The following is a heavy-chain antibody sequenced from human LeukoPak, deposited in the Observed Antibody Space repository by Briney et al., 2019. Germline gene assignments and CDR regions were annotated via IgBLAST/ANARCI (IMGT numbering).Heavy chain of an antibody. CDR1: GFTFSDYY. CDR3: AKDKYYYDSSGYSPFDY. CDR2: ITGSGTTK. V-gene: IGHV3-11*04. Sequence: PGGSLRLSCAASGFTFSDYYMSWTRQAPGKGLEWVSYITGSGTTKYYADSVKGRFTISRDNTKNPLYLQMNSLRAEDTAVYYCAKDKYYYDSSGYSPFDYWGQGTLVTVSS. J-gene: IGHJ4*02. D-gene: IGHD3-22*01.